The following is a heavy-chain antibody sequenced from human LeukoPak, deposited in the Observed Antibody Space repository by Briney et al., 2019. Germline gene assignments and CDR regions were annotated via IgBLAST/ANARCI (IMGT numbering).Heavy chain of an antibody. D-gene: IGHD3-10*01. V-gene: IGHV4-39*01. CDR1: GGSISSNKYY. CDR2: IYYTGST. CDR3: ARHYWFGSGTYEPLRY. Sequence: SETLSLTCTVSGGSISSNKYYWGWIRQPPGKGLEWIGSIYYTGSTYYNPSLKSRVTISVDTSKNQFSLELSSVTATDTAVYYCARHYWFGSGTYEPLRYWGQGTLVTVSS. J-gene: IGHJ4*02.